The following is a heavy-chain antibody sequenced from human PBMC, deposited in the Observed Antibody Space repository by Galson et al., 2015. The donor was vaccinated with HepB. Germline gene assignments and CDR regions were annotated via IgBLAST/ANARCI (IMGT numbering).Heavy chain of an antibody. J-gene: IGHJ4*02. V-gene: IGHV3-30*18. CDR2: VSNDGSKK. CDR1: GFNFARYG. Sequence: SLRLSCAASGFNFARYGMHWVRQAPGEGLEWVSFVSNDGSKKYYADSVKGRFTISRDNSQSTVSLQLNSLRLEDSGFYYCAKDGRWRSAARDHFHHWGQGALVAVSS. CDR3: AKDGRWRSAARDHFHH. D-gene: IGHD5-24*01.